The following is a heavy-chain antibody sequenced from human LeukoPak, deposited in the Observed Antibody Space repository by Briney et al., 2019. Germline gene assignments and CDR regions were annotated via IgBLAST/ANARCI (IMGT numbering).Heavy chain of an antibody. CDR3: ARGSGYSSGWYGLDFDY. CDR1: GYTFTGYY. V-gene: IGHV1-2*02. CDR2: INPNSGGT. Sequence: GASVKVSCKASGYTFTGYYMQWVRQAPGQGLEWMGWINPNSGGTNYAQKFQGRVTMTRDTSISTAYMELSRLRSDDTAVYYCARGSGYSSGWYGLDFDYWGQGTLVTVSS. D-gene: IGHD6-19*01. J-gene: IGHJ4*02.